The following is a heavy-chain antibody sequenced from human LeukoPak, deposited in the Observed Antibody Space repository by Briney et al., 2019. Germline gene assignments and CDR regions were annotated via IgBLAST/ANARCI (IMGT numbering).Heavy chain of an antibody. Sequence: GASVKVSCKVSGYTLTELSMHWVRQAPGKGLEWMGGFDPEDGETIYAQKFQGRVTMTEDTSTDTAYMELSSLRSEDTAVYHCAKDNVNSRIMITFGGSNWFDPWGQGTLVTVSS. D-gene: IGHD3-16*01. V-gene: IGHV1-24*01. CDR2: FDPEDGET. CDR1: GYTLTELS. J-gene: IGHJ5*02. CDR3: AKDNVNSRIMITFGGSNWFDP.